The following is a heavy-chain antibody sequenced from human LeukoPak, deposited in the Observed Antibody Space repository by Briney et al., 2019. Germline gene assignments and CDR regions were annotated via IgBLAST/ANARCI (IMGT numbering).Heavy chain of an antibody. J-gene: IGHJ4*02. CDR2: IKQDGSEK. CDR3: AREDSSGWFY. CDR1: GLTFSSYW. Sequence: GGSLRLSCAASGLTFSSYWMSWVRQAPGKGLEWVANIKQDGSEKYYVDSVKGRFTISRDNAKNSLYLQMNSLRAEDTAVYYCAREDSSGWFYWGQGTLVTVSS. D-gene: IGHD6-19*01. V-gene: IGHV3-7*01.